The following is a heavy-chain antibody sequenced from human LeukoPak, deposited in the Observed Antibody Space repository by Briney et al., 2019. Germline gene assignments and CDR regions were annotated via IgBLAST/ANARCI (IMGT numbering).Heavy chain of an antibody. CDR2: INHSGST. J-gene: IGHJ4*02. V-gene: IGHV4-34*01. Sequence: PSETLSLTCAVYGGSFSGYYWSWIRQPPGKGLEWIGEINHSGSTNYNPSLKSRVTISVDTSKNQFSLKLSSVTAADTALYYCARGALTTVVTPFFDYWGQGTLVTVSS. CDR1: GGSFSGYY. CDR3: ARGALTTVVTPFFDY. D-gene: IGHD4-23*01.